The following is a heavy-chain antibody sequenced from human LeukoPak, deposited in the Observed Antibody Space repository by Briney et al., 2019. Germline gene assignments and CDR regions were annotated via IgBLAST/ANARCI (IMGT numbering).Heavy chain of an antibody. CDR3: ARGRLSTVVSPLWD. CDR1: GYTFISYY. V-gene: IGHV1-46*01. Sequence: ASVKVSCMAFGYTFISYYMNWVRQAPGEGLEWMGIINPSGGSTSYAQKFQGRVTMTRDTSTSTVYMELSSLRSEDTAVYYCARGRLSTVVSPLWDGGQGTLATVS. D-gene: IGHD4-23*01. J-gene: IGHJ4*02. CDR2: INPSGGST.